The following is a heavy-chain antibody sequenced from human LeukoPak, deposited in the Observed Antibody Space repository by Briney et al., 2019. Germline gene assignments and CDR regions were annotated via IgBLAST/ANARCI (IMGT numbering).Heavy chain of an antibody. CDR1: GYSISSGYY. Sequence: SETLSLTCTVSGYSISSGYYWGWIRQPPGKGLEWIGRIYHSGSTYYNPSLKSRVTISLNTSKNQFSLKLSSVTAADTAVYYCARDVVDTVARNWFDPWGQGTLVTVSS. V-gene: IGHV4-38-2*02. CDR3: ARDVVDTVARNWFDP. D-gene: IGHD4-17*01. J-gene: IGHJ5*02. CDR2: IYHSGST.